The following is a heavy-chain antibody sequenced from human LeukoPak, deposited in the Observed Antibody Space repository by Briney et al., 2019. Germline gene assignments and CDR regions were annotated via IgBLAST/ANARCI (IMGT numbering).Heavy chain of an antibody. Sequence: ASVKVSCKASGYTFTTYLMTWVRQAPGQGLEWIGWISAYNGNTNYAQKLQGRVTMTTDTSTSTAYMELRSLRSDDTAVYYCARDIGGGRVRFDYWGQETLVTVSS. V-gene: IGHV1-18*01. CDR2: ISAYNGNT. D-gene: IGHD2-15*01. J-gene: IGHJ4*02. CDR3: ARDIGGGRVRFDY. CDR1: GYTFTTYL.